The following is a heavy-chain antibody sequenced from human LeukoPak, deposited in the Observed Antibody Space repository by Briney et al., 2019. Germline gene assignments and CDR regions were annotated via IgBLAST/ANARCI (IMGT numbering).Heavy chain of an antibody. CDR2: IYSGGST. V-gene: IGHV3-53*01. D-gene: IGHD6-19*01. J-gene: IGHJ6*02. CDR1: GFTVSSNY. CDR3: ARDLRQWLVGAHYYYGMDV. Sequence: GGSLRLSCAASGFTVSSNYMSWVRQAPGKGLEWVSGIYSGGSTYYADSVKARFTISRDNSKNTLYLQMNSLRAEDTAVYYCARDLRQWLVGAHYYYGMDVGAQGPRVTVSS.